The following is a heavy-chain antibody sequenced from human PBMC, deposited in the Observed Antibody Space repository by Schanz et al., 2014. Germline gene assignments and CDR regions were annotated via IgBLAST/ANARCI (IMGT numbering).Heavy chain of an antibody. V-gene: IGHV3-23*04. J-gene: IGHJ6*02. CDR1: GFTLTSYA. Sequence: EVQLVESEGGLVQPGGSLRLSCEASGFTLTSYALTWVRQAPGKGLEWVAGISGSGGSTDYADSVKGRFIIPRDNSKNTLYLQMNSLRAEDTAVYYCAKDIAPLAARPGYGMDVWGQGTTVTVSS. D-gene: IGHD6-13*01. CDR2: ISGSGGST. CDR3: AKDIAPLAARPGYGMDV.